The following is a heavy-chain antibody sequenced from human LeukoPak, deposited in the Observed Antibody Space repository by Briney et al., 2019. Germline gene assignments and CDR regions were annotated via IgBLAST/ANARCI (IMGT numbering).Heavy chain of an antibody. J-gene: IGHJ4*02. CDR3: AKVGYCSSTSCYWRGTYYFDY. Sequence: GGSLRLSCAASGFTFSSYAMSWVRQAPGKGLEWVSAISGSGGSTYYADSVRGRFTISRDNSKNTLYLQMNSLRAEETAVYYCAKVGYCSSTSCYWRGTYYFDYWGQGTLVTVSS. CDR2: ISGSGGST. V-gene: IGHV3-23*01. CDR1: GFTFSSYA. D-gene: IGHD2-2*01.